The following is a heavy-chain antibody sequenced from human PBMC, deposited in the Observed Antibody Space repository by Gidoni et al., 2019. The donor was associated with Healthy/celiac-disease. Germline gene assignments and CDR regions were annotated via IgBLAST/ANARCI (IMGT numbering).Heavy chain of an antibody. CDR1: GFTFSSYS. J-gene: IGHJ4*02. CDR3: ATEIVVVPAASEGFDY. Sequence: EVQLVESGGGLVKPGGSLRLSCAASGFTFSSYSMNWVRQAPGKGLEWVSSISSSSSYIYYADSVKGRFTISRDNAKNSLYLQMNSLRAEDTAVYYCATEIVVVPAASEGFDYWGQGTLVTVSS. V-gene: IGHV3-21*01. D-gene: IGHD2-2*01. CDR2: ISSSSSYI.